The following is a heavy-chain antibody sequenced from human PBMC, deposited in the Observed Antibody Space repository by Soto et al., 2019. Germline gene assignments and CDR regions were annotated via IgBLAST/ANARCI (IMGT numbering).Heavy chain of an antibody. CDR3: ARVLGRGLVDSWYYYYYGMDV. CDR1: GGSFSGYY. D-gene: IGHD2-8*02. V-gene: IGHV4-34*01. J-gene: IGHJ6*02. Sequence: SETLSLTCAVYGGSFSGYYWSWIRQPPGKGLEWIGEINHSGSTNYNPSLKSRVTISVETSKNQFSLKLSSVTAADTAVYYCARVLGRGLVDSWYYYYYGMDVWGQGTTVTVSS. CDR2: INHSGST.